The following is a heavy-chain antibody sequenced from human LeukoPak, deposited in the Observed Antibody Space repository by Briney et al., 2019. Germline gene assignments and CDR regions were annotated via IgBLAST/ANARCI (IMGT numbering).Heavy chain of an antibody. V-gene: IGHV3-11*03. Sequence: PGGSLRLSCAASGFSFSDYYMTWIRQAPGKGLEWLTWISTSGSDTRYADSVKGRFTLSRDDPKNSLYLQMNGLGAEDTAVYYCASLVRQFTGAFDIWGQGTMVIVSS. CDR1: GFSFSDYY. CDR3: ASLVRQFTGAFDI. J-gene: IGHJ3*02. CDR2: ISTSGSDT. D-gene: IGHD3-10*01.